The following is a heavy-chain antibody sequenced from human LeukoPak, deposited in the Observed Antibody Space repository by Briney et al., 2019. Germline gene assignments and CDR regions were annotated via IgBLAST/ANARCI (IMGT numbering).Heavy chain of an antibody. CDR2: RSIYNGNT. CDR3: ARGGPFPSSSSSREYYLDY. V-gene: IGHV1-18*01. D-gene: IGHD6-6*01. J-gene: IGHJ4*02. Sequence: ASVKVSXKASGYDFINYGISWVRQAPGQGLEWMGWRSIYNGNTDYKLQGRVTMTTDTLTSTAYMEVRSLRSDDTAVYYCARGGPFPSSSSSREYYLDYWGQGTLVTVSS. CDR1: GYDFINYG.